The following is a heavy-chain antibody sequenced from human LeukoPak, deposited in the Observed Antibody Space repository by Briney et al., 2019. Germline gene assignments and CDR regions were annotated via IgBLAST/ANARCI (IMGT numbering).Heavy chain of an antibody. D-gene: IGHD1-1*01. J-gene: IGHJ6*02. CDR3: ARNWNDVKSLNYYYFGIDV. CDR1: GFTFSIYG. CDR2: IWYDGTNK. V-gene: IGHV3-33*01. Sequence: PGRSLRLSCAASGFTFSIYGMYWGRQAPGKGLEWVAVIWYDGTNKYYGDSVKGRFTISRDNSKDTLYLQMNSLRAEDTAVYYCARNWNDVKSLNYYYFGIDVWGQGTTVTVSS.